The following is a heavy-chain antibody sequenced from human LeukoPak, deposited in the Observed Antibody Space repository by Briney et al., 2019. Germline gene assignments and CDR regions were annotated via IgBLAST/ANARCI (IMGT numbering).Heavy chain of an antibody. CDR2: IKQDGTKT. CDR3: ANDVSQTGAFNI. J-gene: IGHJ3*02. CDR1: GFTFSSYW. Sequence: PGGSLRLSRAGSGFTFSSYWMNWVRQAPGKGLGWVANIKQDGTKTHYVDSVKGRFTISRDNARSSLYLQMNSLRVEDTAVYYCANDVSQTGAFNIWGQGTMVTVSS. V-gene: IGHV3-7*01. D-gene: IGHD7-27*01.